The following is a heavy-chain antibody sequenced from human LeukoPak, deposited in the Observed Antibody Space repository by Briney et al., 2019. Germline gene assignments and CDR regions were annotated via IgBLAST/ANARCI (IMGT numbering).Heavy chain of an antibody. CDR3: ARVAYCGDDCYNYSDY. CDR1: GFTFSSYS. CDR2: ISSSSSYI. D-gene: IGHD2-21*02. Sequence: GGSLRLSCAASGFTFSSYSMNWVRQAPGKGLEWVSSISSSSSYIYYADSVKGRFTISRDNAKNSLYLQMNSLRAEDTAVYYCARVAYCGDDCYNYSDYWGQGTLVTVSS. J-gene: IGHJ4*02. V-gene: IGHV3-21*01.